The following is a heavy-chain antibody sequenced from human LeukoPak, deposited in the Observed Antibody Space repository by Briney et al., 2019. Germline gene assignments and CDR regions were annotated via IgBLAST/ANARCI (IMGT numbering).Heavy chain of an antibody. V-gene: IGHV4-39*01. CDR2: IYYSGST. J-gene: IGHJ4*02. D-gene: IGHD3-3*01. CDR1: GGSISSSSYY. Sequence: SETLSLTCTVSGGSISSSSYYWGWIRQPPGKGLEWIGSIYYSGSTYYNPSLKSRVTISVDTSKNQFSLKLSSVTAADTAVYYCATRLRFLKWVGDYWGQGTLVTVSS. CDR3: ATRLRFLKWVGDY.